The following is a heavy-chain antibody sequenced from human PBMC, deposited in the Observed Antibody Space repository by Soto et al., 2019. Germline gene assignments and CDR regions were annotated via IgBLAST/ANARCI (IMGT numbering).Heavy chain of an antibody. CDR2: ISAYNGNT. J-gene: IGHJ4*02. CDR1: GYTFTSYG. CDR3: AGDQITMVRGVNDY. D-gene: IGHD3-10*01. Sequence: QVPLVQSGAEVKKPGASVKVSCKASGYTFTSYGISWVRQAPGQGLEWMGWISAYNGNTNYAQKLQGRVTMTTDTSTSTAYIELRSLRSDDTAVYYCAGDQITMVRGVNDYWGQGTLVTVSS. V-gene: IGHV1-18*01.